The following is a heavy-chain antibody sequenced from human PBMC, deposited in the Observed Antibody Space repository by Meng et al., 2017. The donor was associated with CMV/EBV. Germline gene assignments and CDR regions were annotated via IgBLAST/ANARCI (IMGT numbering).Heavy chain of an antibody. CDR2: IKQDGSEK. Sequence: GESLKISCAASGFTFSSYWMSWVRQAPGKGLEWVANIKQDGSEKYYVDSVKGRFTISRDNAKNSLYLQMNSLRAEDTAVYYCARVSDFWTEGGLDYWGQGTLATVSS. D-gene: IGHD3-3*01. J-gene: IGHJ4*02. CDR3: ARVSDFWTEGGLDY. V-gene: IGHV3-7*01. CDR1: GFTFSSYW.